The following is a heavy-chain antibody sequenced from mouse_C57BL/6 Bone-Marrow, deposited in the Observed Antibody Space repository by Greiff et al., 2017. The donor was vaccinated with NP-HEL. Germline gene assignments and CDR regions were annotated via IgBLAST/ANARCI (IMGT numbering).Heavy chain of an antibody. CDR1: GYTFTSYW. V-gene: IGHV1-50*01. D-gene: IGHD1-1*01. J-gene: IGHJ2*01. Sequence: QVQLQQSGAELVKPGASVKLSCKASGYTFTSYWMQWVKQRPGQGLEWIGEIDPSDSYTNYNQKFKGKATLTVDTSSSTAYMQLSSLTSEDSAVYYCARYFIPHYWGQGTTLTVSS. CDR2: IDPSDSYT. CDR3: ARYFIPHY.